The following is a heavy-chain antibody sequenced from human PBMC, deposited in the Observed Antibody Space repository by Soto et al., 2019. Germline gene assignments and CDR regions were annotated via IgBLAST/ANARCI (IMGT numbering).Heavy chain of an antibody. CDR3: VRENYSDY. CDR2: IKQDGSET. Sequence: EEQLVESGGGLVQPGGSLRLSCAGSGFIFRNYWMGWVRQAPGKRLEWVANIKQDGSETSYADSVKGRFTISRDNAKNSLYLQMSSLGADDTAVYYCVRENYSDYWGQGILVIVSS. V-gene: IGHV3-7*01. J-gene: IGHJ4*02. CDR1: GFIFRNYW.